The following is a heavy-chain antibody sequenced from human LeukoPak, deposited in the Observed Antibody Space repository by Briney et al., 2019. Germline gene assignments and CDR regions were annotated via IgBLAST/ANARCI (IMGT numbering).Heavy chain of an antibody. CDR2: ISSSSSYI. D-gene: IGHD6-13*01. CDR1: GFTFSSYS. Sequence: GGSLRLSCAASGFTFSSYSMNWVRQAPGKGLEWVSSISSSSSYIYYADSVKGRFTISRDNAKNSLYLQMNSLRAEDTAVYYCAREGPGIAAAVYYFDYWGQGTLVTVSS. V-gene: IGHV3-21*01. J-gene: IGHJ4*02. CDR3: AREGPGIAAAVYYFDY.